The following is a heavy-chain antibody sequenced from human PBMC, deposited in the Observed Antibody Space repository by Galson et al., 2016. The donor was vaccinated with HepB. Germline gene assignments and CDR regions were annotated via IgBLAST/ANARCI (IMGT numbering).Heavy chain of an antibody. CDR1: GGSFNGHH. J-gene: IGHJ6*02. D-gene: IGHD2-8*01. CDR2: MQFTGTT. CDR3: ARSRGFCTSGVCKHYPNSNYHGMDV. V-gene: IGHV4-34*01. Sequence: SETLSLTCAVYGGSFNGHHWSWLRQPAGKGLEWIGEMQFTGTTKYNPSLLGRVTISVDPSKNQVSLKVNSVTAADTGVYYCARSRGFCTSGVCKHYPNSNYHGMDVWGLGTTVTVSS.